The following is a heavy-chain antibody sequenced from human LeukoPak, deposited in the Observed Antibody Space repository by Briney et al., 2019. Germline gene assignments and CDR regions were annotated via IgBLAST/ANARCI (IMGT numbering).Heavy chain of an antibody. CDR3: AELGITMIGGV. D-gene: IGHD3-10*02. CDR2: INEDGSVK. CDR1: GFTFTSYW. V-gene: IGHV3-7*01. J-gene: IGHJ6*04. Sequence: GGSLRLSCAAPGFTFTSYWMTWVRQAPGKGLEWLTNINEDGSVKHYVDSVRGRFTISRDNAKNSLYLQMNSLRAEDTAVYYCAELGITMIGGVWGKGTTVTISS.